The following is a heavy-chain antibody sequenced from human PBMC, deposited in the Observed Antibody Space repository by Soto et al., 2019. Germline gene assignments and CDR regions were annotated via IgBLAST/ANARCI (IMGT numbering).Heavy chain of an antibody. V-gene: IGHV1-18*01. D-gene: IGHD6-6*01. CDR2: ISAYNGNT. CDR3: ARIAARPYYYYYGMDV. Sequence: ASVKVSCKASGYTFTSYGISWVRQAPGQGLEWMGWISAYNGNTNYAQKLQGRVTMTTDTSTSTAYMELRSLRSDDTAVYYCARIAARPYYYYYGMDVWGQGTTVTVSS. CDR1: GYTFTSYG. J-gene: IGHJ6*02.